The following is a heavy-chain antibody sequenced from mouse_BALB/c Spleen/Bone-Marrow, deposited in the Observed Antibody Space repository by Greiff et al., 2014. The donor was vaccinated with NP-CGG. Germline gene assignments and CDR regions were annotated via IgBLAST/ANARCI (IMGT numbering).Heavy chain of an antibody. V-gene: IGHV1-4*01. D-gene: IGHD1-2*01. J-gene: IGHJ4*01. CDR2: INPSSGYT. CDR1: GYTFTSYT. CDR3: GRGGLRLPYDMDY. Sequence: VQLQESGAELARPGASVKMSCKASGYTFTSYTIHWVKQRPGQGLEWIGYINPSSGYTNYNQKFKDKATLTADTSSSTAYMQQSSRTAEDAAVDYGGRGGLRLPYDMDYWGQGTSVTVSS.